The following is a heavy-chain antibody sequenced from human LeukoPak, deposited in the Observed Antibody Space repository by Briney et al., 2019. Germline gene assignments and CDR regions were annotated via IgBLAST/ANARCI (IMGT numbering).Heavy chain of an antibody. J-gene: IGHJ6*02. V-gene: IGHV1-24*01. CDR2: FDPEDGET. CDR1: GYTLTELS. D-gene: IGHD6-13*01. CDR3: ATDLVAAAVGPYAAYYYYGMDV. Sequence: ASVKVSCKVSGYTLTELSMHWVRQAPGKGLEWMGGFDPEDGETIYAQKFQGRVTMTEDTSTDTAYMELSSLRSEDTAVYYCATDLVAAAVGPYAAYYYYGMDVWGQGTTVTVSS.